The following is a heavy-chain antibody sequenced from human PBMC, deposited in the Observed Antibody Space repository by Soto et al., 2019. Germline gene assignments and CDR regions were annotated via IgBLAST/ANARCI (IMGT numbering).Heavy chain of an antibody. CDR3: AKAAIITGTSDYFDY. CDR1: GFTFDDYT. D-gene: IGHD1-7*01. V-gene: IGHV3-43*01. J-gene: IGHJ4*02. Sequence: GGSLRLSCAASGFTFDDYTMHWVRQAPGKGLEWVSLISWDGGSTYYADSVKGRFTISRDNSKNSLYLQMNSLRTEDTALYYCAKAAIITGTSDYFDYWGQGTLVTVSS. CDR2: ISWDGGST.